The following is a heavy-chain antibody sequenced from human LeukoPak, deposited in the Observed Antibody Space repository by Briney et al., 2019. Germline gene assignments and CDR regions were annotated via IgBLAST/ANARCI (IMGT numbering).Heavy chain of an antibody. V-gene: IGHV4-39*01. J-gene: IGHJ6*02. Sequence: PETLSLTCTVSGGSISSSSYYWGWIRQPPGKGLEWIGSIYYSGSTYYNPSLKSRVTISVDTSKNQFSLKLSSVTAADTAVYYCARVGGTNYYYYGMDVWGQGTTVTVSS. CDR2: IYYSGST. CDR3: ARVGGTNYYYYGMDV. CDR1: GGSISSSSYY. D-gene: IGHD4-23*01.